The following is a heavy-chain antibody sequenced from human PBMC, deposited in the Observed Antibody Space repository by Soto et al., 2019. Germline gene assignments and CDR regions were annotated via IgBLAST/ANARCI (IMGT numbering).Heavy chain of an antibody. D-gene: IGHD2-15*01. J-gene: IGHJ6*02. Sequence: KPSETLSLTCTVSGGSISSYYWSWIRQPPGKGLEWIGYIYYSGSTNYNPSLKSRVTISVDTSKNQFPLKLSSVTAADTAVYYCARDLGYCSGGSCYGYYYYGMDVWGQGTTVTVSS. CDR1: GGSISSYY. V-gene: IGHV4-59*01. CDR3: ARDLGYCSGGSCYGYYYYGMDV. CDR2: IYYSGST.